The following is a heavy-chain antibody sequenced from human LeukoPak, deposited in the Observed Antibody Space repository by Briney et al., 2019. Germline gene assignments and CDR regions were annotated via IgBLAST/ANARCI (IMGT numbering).Heavy chain of an antibody. CDR3: ARGIEDFWSGYYNWFDP. J-gene: IGHJ5*02. CDR2: IYYSGST. Sequence: WETLSLTCTVSGGSISSYYWSWIRQPPGKGLEWIGYIYYSGSTNYNPSLKSRVTISVDTSKNQFSLKLSSVTAADTAVYYCARGIEDFWSGYYNWFDPWGQGTLVTVSS. D-gene: IGHD3-3*01. CDR1: GGSISSYY. V-gene: IGHV4-59*01.